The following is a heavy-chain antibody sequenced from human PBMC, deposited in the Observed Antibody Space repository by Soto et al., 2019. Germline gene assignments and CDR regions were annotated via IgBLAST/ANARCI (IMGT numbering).Heavy chain of an antibody. J-gene: IGHJ5*02. V-gene: IGHV1-69*06. D-gene: IGHD2-8*01. Sequence: QVQLVQSGAEVKKPGSSVKVSCKASGGTFSSYAISWVRQAPGQGLEWMGGIISIFGTANYAQKFQGRVTMTRNTSISTAYMELSSLRSEDTAVYYCARDVIYCTNGVCYSGWFDPWGQGTLVTVSS. CDR2: IISIFGTA. CDR3: ARDVIYCTNGVCYSGWFDP. CDR1: GGTFSSYA.